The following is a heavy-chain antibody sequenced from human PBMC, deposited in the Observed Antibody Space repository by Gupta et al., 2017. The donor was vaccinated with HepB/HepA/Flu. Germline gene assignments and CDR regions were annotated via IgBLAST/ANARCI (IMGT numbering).Heavy chain of an antibody. CDR3: ARAMGYCHSGMCPKNAFDS. CDR1: GFNFDDQD. Sequence: EVQLVESGGGLVQPGRSLRLSCATSGFNFDDQDMQWVRQAPGKGLEWLSGITWNSGSKEYADSVKGRFTISRDNAKNSVYLQMDSLRVEDTALYYCARAMGYCHSGMCPKNAFDSWGQGTLVTVSS. J-gene: IGHJ4*02. V-gene: IGHV3-9*01. CDR2: ITWNSGSK. D-gene: IGHD2-15*01.